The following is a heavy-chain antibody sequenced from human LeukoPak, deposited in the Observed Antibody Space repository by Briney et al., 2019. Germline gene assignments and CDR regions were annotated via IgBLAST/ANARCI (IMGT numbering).Heavy chain of an antibody. CDR3: ARLAYYDILTPGGFDY. D-gene: IGHD3-9*01. Sequence: SETLSLTCTVSGGSISSSSYYWGWIRQPPGKGLEWIGNIYYSGSTYYNPSLKSRVTISVDTSKNQFSLKLSSVTAADTAVYYCARLAYYDILTPGGFDYWGQGTLVTVSS. CDR2: IYYSGST. J-gene: IGHJ4*02. CDR1: GGSISSSSYY. V-gene: IGHV4-39*01.